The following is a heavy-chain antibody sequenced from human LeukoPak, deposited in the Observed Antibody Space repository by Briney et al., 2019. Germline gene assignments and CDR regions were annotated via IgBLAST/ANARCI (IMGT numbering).Heavy chain of an antibody. CDR1: GYSISSGYY. J-gene: IGHJ4*02. CDR2: IYHSGST. Sequence: SETLSLTCTVSGYSISSGYYWGWIRQPPGKGLEWIGSIYHSGSTYYNPSLKSRVTISVDTSKNHFSLKLSSVTAADTAVYYCARDLSFRLRNYFDYWGQGTLVTVSS. D-gene: IGHD4-17*01. CDR3: ARDLSFRLRNYFDY. V-gene: IGHV4-38-2*02.